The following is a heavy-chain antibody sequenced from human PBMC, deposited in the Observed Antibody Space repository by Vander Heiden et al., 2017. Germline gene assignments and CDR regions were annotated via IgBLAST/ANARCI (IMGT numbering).Heavy chain of an antibody. CDR1: GFTFSSYA. CDR3: AKDRYYDSSGYGDY. J-gene: IGHJ4*02. V-gene: IGHV3-23*01. CDR2: ISGSGGST. Sequence: EVQLLASGGGLVQPGGSLRLSCAASGFTFSSYAMCWVREAQGKGLEWVSAISGSGGSTYNADAVKGRFTIPRDNSKNTLYLKMNSLRAEDTAVYYCAKDRYYDSSGYGDYWGQGTLVTVSS. D-gene: IGHD3-22*01.